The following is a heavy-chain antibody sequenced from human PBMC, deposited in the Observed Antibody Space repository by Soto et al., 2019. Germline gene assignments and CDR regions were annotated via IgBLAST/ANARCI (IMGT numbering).Heavy chain of an antibody. Sequence: ASVKVSCKASGYTFTGYYAHWVRQAPGQGLEWMGWINPNSGDTYLAQRFQGRVTMNRDTSIGTAYMELRGLTSDDTAEFYCAKGGAIVAAGTRVYLYNAMDVWGQGTMVTVSS. CDR1: GYTFTGYY. CDR2: INPNSGDT. V-gene: IGHV1-2*02. CDR3: AKGGAIVAAGTRVYLYNAMDV. J-gene: IGHJ6*02. D-gene: IGHD1-26*01.